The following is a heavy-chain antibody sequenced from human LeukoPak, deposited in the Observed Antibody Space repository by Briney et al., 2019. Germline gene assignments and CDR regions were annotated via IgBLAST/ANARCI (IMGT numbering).Heavy chain of an antibody. D-gene: IGHD6-19*01. V-gene: IGHV4-39*01. CDR1: GGSISSSSYY. CDR2: IYYSGST. J-gene: IGHJ4*02. CDR3: ARLRRSSGWFAGDGYFDY. Sequence: PSETLSLTCTVSGGSISSSSYYWGWIRQPPGKGLEWIGSIYYSGSTYYNPSLKSRVTISVDTSKNQFSLKLSSVTAADTAVYYCARLRRSSGWFAGDGYFDYWGQGTLVTVSS.